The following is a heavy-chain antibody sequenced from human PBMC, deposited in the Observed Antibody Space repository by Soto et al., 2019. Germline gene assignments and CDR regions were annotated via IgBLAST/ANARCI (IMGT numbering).Heavy chain of an antibody. CDR2: IKQDGSEK. J-gene: IGHJ5*02. V-gene: IGHV3-7*01. D-gene: IGHD6-6*01. CDR3: AREYSRSSA. CDR1: GFPFRDYW. Sequence: EVQLVESGGGLVQPGGSLRLSCAASGFPFRDYWMTWVRQAPGKGLEWVANIKQDGSEKYYVDSVKGRFTISRDNAKNSLYLQMNSLRAEDAAMYYCAREYSRSSAWGQGTLVTVSS.